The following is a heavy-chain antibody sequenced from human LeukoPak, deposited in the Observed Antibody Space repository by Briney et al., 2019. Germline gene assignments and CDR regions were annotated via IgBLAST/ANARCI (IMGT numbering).Heavy chain of an antibody. J-gene: IGHJ4*02. CDR1: GFTFSSSD. CDR3: AKNRGDYFDTTSHSFDS. D-gene: IGHD3-22*01. CDR2: IRYDGSDT. Sequence: GGSPRLSCAASGFTFSSSDMHWVRQAPGKGLEWVASIRYDGSDTYYADSVKGRFTVSRDNSQNTLYLQLSSLKTEDTAVYFCAKNRGDYFDTTSHSFDSWGQGALVTVSS. V-gene: IGHV3-30*02.